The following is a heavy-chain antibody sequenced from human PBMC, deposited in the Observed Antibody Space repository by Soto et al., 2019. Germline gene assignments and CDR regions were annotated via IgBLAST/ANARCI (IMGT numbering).Heavy chain of an antibody. Sequence: ASVKVSCKASGYTFTSYGISWVRQAPGQGLEWMRWINPNSGGTNYAQKFQGRVTMTRDTSISTAYMELSRLRSDDTAVYYCARDYYDSSGPSGDYYYYGMDVWGQGTTVTVSS. D-gene: IGHD3-22*01. CDR2: INPNSGGT. J-gene: IGHJ6*02. V-gene: IGHV1-2*02. CDR1: GYTFTSYG. CDR3: ARDYYDSSGPSGDYYYYGMDV.